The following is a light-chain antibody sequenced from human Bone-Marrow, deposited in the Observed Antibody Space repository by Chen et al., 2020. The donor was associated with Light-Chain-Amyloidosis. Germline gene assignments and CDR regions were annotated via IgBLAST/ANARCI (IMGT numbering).Light chain of an antibody. J-gene: IGLJ3*02. CDR3: QVWDRSSDRPV. V-gene: IGLV3-21*02. CDR2: DDS. CDR1: NIGSTC. Sequence: SYVLTQPSSVSVAPGQTATIARGGNNIGSTCVHWYQQTPGQAPLLVVYDDSDRPSGIPERLSGSNSGNTATLTISRVEAGDEADYYCQVWDRSSDRPVFGGGTKLTVL.